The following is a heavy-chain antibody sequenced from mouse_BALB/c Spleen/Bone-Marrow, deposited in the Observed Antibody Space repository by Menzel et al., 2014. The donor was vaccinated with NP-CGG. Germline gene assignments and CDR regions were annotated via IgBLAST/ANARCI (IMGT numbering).Heavy chain of an antibody. D-gene: IGHD2-3*01. Sequence: VQLQQSGAELMKPGASVKISCKATGYTFSNYWIEWTKQRPGHGLEWIGEILPGSGSSNYNEKLKGKATFTADTSSNTAYMQLSSLTSEDSAVYYCARTADGYYYAMDYWGQGTSVTVSS. CDR1: GYTFSNYW. CDR3: ARTADGYYYAMDY. V-gene: IGHV1-9*01. CDR2: ILPGSGSS. J-gene: IGHJ4*01.